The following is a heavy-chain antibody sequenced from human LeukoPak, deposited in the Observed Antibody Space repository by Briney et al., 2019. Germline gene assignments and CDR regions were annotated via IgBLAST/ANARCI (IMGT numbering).Heavy chain of an antibody. D-gene: IGHD5-18*01. CDR2: INHSGST. CDR3: ARAQYSYGRRSWFDP. Sequence: SETLSLTCAVYGGSFRGYYWSWTRQPPGKGLEWIGEINHSGSTNYNPSLKSRVTISVDTSKNQFSLKLSSVTAADTAVYYCARAQYSYGRRSWFDPWGQGTLVTVSS. V-gene: IGHV4-34*01. J-gene: IGHJ5*02. CDR1: GGSFRGYY.